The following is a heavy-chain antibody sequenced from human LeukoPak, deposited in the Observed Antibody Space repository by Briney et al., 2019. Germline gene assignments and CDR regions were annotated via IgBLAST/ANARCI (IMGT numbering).Heavy chain of an antibody. V-gene: IGHV3-23*01. CDR2: ISDSGGST. CDR3: AKDRTPATRGVDY. CDR1: GFTFSNCA. J-gene: IGHJ4*02. Sequence: SGGSLRLSCAASGFTFSNCAMSWVRQAPGKGLEWVSGISDSGGSTYYADSVKDRFTISRDNSKNTLYLQMNSLRAEDTAVYYCAKDRTPATRGVDYWGQGTLVTVSS. D-gene: IGHD3-10*01.